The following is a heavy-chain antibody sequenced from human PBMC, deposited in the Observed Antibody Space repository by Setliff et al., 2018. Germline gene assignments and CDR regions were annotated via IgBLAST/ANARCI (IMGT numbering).Heavy chain of an antibody. CDR1: GVSLSGHY. J-gene: IGHJ4*02. V-gene: IGHV4-59*11. Sequence: LSLTCNVSGVSLSGHYWTWIRQPPGKGLEWVGYISHRGSTNYSPSLKSRATLSVDTSKNQFSLKLTSMTAADTAVYYCAKGGGRYHSDSWGQGILVTVSS. CDR2: ISHRGST. D-gene: IGHD1-1*01. CDR3: AKGGGRYHSDS.